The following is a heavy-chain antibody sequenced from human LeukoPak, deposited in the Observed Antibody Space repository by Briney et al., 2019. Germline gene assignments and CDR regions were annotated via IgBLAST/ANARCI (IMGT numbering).Heavy chain of an antibody. J-gene: IGHJ4*02. D-gene: IGHD5-12*01. Sequence: GGSLRLSCAASRFTFSSYSMNWVRQAPGKGLEWVSSISSSSSYIYYADSVKGRFTISRDNAKNSLYLQMNSLRAEDTAVYYCASHSGYDIQKRDYWGQGTLVTVSS. V-gene: IGHV3-21*01. CDR1: RFTFSSYS. CDR2: ISSSSSYI. CDR3: ASHSGYDIQKRDY.